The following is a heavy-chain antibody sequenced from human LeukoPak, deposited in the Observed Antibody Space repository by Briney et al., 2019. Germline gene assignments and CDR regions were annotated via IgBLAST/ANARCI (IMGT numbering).Heavy chain of an antibody. CDR3: ARHAVEAASRWFDP. J-gene: IGHJ5*02. Sequence: GSLRLSCAASGFTFSTNAMSWARQPPGKGLEWIGSIYYSGSTYYNPSLKSRATMSVDTSKKQFSLKLSSVTAADTAVYYCARHAVEAASRWFDPWGQGTLVTVSS. CDR1: GFTFSTNA. D-gene: IGHD2-2*01. V-gene: IGHV4-59*04. CDR2: IYYSGST.